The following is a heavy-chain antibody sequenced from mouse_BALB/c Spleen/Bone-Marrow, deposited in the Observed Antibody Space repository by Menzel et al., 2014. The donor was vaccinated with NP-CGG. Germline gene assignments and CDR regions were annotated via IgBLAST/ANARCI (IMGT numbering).Heavy chain of an antibody. CDR3: ARHGFYYAMDY. CDR1: EYEFPSLD. CDR2: INSDGGIT. Sequence: EVHLVESGGGLVQPGESLKLSCESNEYEFPSLDMSWVRKTPEKRLELVAAINSDGGITNYPDTMERRFTISRDNTKKTLYLQMSSLRSEDTALYYCARHGFYYAMDYWGQGTSVTVSS. J-gene: IGHJ4*01. V-gene: IGHV5-2*01.